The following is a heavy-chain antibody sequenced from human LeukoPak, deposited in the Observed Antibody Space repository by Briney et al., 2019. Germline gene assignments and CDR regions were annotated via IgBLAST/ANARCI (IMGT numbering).Heavy chain of an antibody. CDR3: AKDIRWELAAAGVFDY. CDR2: ISYDGSNK. D-gene: IGHD6-13*01. Sequence: GRSLRLSCAASGFTFSSYGMHWVRQAPGKGLEWVAVISYDGSNKYYADSVKGRFTISRDNSKNTLYLRMNSLRAEDTAVYYCAKDIRWELAAAGVFDYWGQGTLVTVSS. CDR1: GFTFSSYG. V-gene: IGHV3-30*18. J-gene: IGHJ4*02.